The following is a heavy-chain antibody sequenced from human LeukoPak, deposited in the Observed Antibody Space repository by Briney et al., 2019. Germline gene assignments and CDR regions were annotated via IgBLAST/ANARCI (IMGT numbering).Heavy chain of an antibody. CDR3: ARDLLSVAATPDY. J-gene: IGHJ4*02. V-gene: IGHV1-2*02. CDR1: GYTFTGYY. Sequence: ASVKVSCKASGYTFTGYYMHWVRQAPGQGLEWIGWINPNSGGKNYAKKYQGRVTMTRDTSISTAYMELSRLRSDDTAVYYCARDLLSVAATPDYWSQGPLVTVSS. CDR2: INPNSGGK. D-gene: IGHD2-2*01.